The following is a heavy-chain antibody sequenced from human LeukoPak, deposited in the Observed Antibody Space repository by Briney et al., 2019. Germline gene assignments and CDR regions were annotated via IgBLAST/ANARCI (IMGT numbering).Heavy chain of an antibody. CDR3: AKRSRDYCTGTVCYPFDS. CDR1: GFSFSSYA. J-gene: IGHJ4*02. Sequence: GGSLRLSCAASGFSFSSYAMSWVRQAPGKGLEWVAGITGSSGDTWYADSVKGRFTISRDNSKNTLYMEMNSLRAEDTAVYHCAKRSRDYCTGTVCYPFDSWGQGTLVTVSS. D-gene: IGHD2-8*02. CDR2: ITGSSGDT. V-gene: IGHV3-23*01.